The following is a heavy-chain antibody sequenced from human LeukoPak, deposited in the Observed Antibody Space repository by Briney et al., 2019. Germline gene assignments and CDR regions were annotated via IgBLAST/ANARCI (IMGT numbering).Heavy chain of an antibody. V-gene: IGHV4-59*01. Sequence: SETLSLTCTVSGASISSYYWSWIRQPPGKGLEWIGFIFYTGTTNYNPSLKSRVTISVDTSKKQFSLKLSSVTAADTAVYYCARGGASSLPFDYWGQGTLVTVSS. CDR1: GASISSYY. CDR2: IFYTGTT. J-gene: IGHJ4*02. D-gene: IGHD1-26*01. CDR3: ARGGASSLPFDY.